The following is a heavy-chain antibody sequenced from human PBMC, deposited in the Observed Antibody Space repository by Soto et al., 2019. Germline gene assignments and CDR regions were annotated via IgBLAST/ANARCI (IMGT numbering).Heavy chain of an antibody. J-gene: IGHJ4*02. CDR2: IYYSGST. CDR1: GGSISSSSYY. V-gene: IGHV4-39*02. Sequence: QLQLQESGPGLVKPSETLSLTCTVSGGSISSSSYYWGWIRQPPGKGLEWIGSIYYSGSTYYNPSLESRVTISVDTSKNRFSLKLSSVTAADTAVYYCEREAEIKFDYWGQGTLVTVSS. CDR3: EREAEIKFDY.